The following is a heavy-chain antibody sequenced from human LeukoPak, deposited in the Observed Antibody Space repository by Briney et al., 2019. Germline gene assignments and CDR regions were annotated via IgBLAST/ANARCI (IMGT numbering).Heavy chain of an antibody. CDR3: ARLEWGSAGSGSFDY. J-gene: IGHJ4*02. D-gene: IGHD6-25*01. Sequence: SETLSLTCTVSGGSISSSSYYWGWIRQPPGKGLEWIGIIYYRGNTYYNPSLKSRITISVDTSKNQFSLILSSVTAADTAVYYCARLEWGSAGSGSFDYWGQGTLVTVSS. CDR2: IYYRGNT. CDR1: GGSISSSSYY. V-gene: IGHV4-39*01.